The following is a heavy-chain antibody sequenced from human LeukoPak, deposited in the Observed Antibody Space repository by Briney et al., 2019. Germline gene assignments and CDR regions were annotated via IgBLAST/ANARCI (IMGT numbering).Heavy chain of an antibody. CDR3: AKALAAAAGTFDY. Sequence: PGGSLRLSCAASGFTFSSYGMHWVRQAPGKGLEWVAFIRYDGSNKYYADSVKGRFTISRDNSKNTLYLQMNSLRAEDTAVYYCAKALAAAAGTFDYWGQGTLVTVSS. CDR1: GFTFSSYG. V-gene: IGHV3-30*02. J-gene: IGHJ4*02. CDR2: IRYDGSNK. D-gene: IGHD6-13*01.